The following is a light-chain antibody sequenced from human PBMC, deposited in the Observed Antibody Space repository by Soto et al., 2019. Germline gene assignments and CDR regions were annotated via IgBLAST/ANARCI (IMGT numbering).Light chain of an antibody. V-gene: IGKV1-39*01. CDR1: PSISNY. CDR2: AAS. CDR3: QQSYSTPLT. J-gene: IGKJ4*01. Sequence: EIQMTQSPSSLSASVGDRVTITCRASPSISNYLNGYQHKPGKAPELLIYAASNLQTGAPSRFSGSGSGTDFTLTISSLQPEDFATYYCQQSYSTPLTFGGGTKVEI.